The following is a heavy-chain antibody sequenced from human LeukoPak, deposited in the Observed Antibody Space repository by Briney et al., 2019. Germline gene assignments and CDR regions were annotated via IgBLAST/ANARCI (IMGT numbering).Heavy chain of an antibody. D-gene: IGHD3-22*01. CDR2: INPNSGGT. CDR3: ARPPPYYYDSSGYPFDH. V-gene: IGHV1-2*02. J-gene: IGHJ4*02. CDR1: GYTFTGYY. Sequence: ASVKVSCKASGYTFTGYYMHWVRQAPGQGLEWMGWINPNSGGTNYAQKFQGRVTMTRDTSISTAYMELSRLRSDDTAVYYCARPPPYYYDSSGYPFDHWGQGTLVTVSS.